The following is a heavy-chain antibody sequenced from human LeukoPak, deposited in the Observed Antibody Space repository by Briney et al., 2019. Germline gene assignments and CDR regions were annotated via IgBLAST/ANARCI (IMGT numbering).Heavy chain of an antibody. Sequence: SAKVSCKASGYTFTSYGISWVRQAPGQGLEWMGRIIPILGIANYAQKFQGRVTITADKSTSTAYMELSSLRSEDTAVYYCARSSGSRYMDVWGKGTTVTVSS. CDR1: GYTFTSYG. CDR3: ARSSGSRYMDV. V-gene: IGHV1-69*04. CDR2: IIPILGIA. D-gene: IGHD6-25*01. J-gene: IGHJ6*03.